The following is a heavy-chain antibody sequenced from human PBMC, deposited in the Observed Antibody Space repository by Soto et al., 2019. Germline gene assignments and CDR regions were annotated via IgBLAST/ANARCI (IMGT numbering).Heavy chain of an antibody. D-gene: IGHD2-2*01. V-gene: IGHV1-2*06. CDR3: ARAPRYGSRPRCDFAVT. CDR1: GYTFTGYY. CDR2: INPNNGDT. Sequence: QVQLVQAGGEVKKPGSSVKVSCKASGYTFTGYYMPWVRPAAVQGLESMGRINPNNGDTNYAQKIQGRVSMTSDTSINTAYMAVSRLRSADTAVYYCARAPRYGSRPRCDFAVTWGQGTRVPVSS. J-gene: IGHJ4*02.